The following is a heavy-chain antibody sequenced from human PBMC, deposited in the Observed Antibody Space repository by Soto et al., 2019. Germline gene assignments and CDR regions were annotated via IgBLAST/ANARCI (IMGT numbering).Heavy chain of an antibody. CDR3: ARAPGGRRSSLDY. V-gene: IGHV3-33*01. D-gene: IGHD6-6*01. Sequence: QVQLVESGGGVVQPGRSLRLSCAASGFTFSSYGMNWVRQAPGKGLEWVAVIWYDGSNKYYADSVKGRFTISRDNPKNTLYLQMHGLRAEDTAVYYCARAPGGRRSSLDYWGQGTLVTVSS. CDR2: IWYDGSNK. CDR1: GFTFSSYG. J-gene: IGHJ4*02.